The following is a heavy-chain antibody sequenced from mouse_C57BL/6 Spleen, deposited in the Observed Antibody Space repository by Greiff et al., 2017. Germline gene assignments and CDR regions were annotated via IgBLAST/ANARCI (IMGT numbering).Heavy chain of an antibody. CDR3: ARFTTGVATDAMDY. D-gene: IGHD1-1*01. J-gene: IGHJ4*01. CDR2: IDPSDSET. Sequence: QVQLQQPGAELVRPGSSVKLSCKASGYTFTSYWMHWVKQRPIQGLEWIGNIDPSDSETHYNQKFKDKATLTVDKSSSTAYMQLSSLTSEDSSVYYCARFTTGVATDAMDYWGQGTSVTVSS. CDR1: GYTFTSYW. V-gene: IGHV1-52*01.